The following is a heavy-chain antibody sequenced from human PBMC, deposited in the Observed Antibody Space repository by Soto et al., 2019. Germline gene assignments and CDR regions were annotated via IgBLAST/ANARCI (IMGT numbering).Heavy chain of an antibody. CDR1: GFTFTSSA. J-gene: IGHJ6*02. CDR3: ACIAAAGTNYYGMDV. Sequence: SVKVSCKASGFTFTSSAMQWVRQARGQRLEWIGWIVVGSGNTNYAQKFQERVTITRDMSTSTAYMELSSLRSEDTAVYYCACIAAAGTNYYGMDVWGQGTTVTSP. CDR2: IVVGSGNT. V-gene: IGHV1-58*02. D-gene: IGHD6-13*01.